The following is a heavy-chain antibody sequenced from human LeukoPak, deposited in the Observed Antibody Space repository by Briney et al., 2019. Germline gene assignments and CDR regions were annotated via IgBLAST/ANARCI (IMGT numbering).Heavy chain of an antibody. J-gene: IGHJ5*02. Sequence: GLEWIGYIYYSGSTNYNPSLKSRVTISVDTSKNQFSLKLSSVTAADTAVYYCARLLRWLDPWGQGTLVTVSS. D-gene: IGHD3-16*01. CDR3: ARLLRWLDP. V-gene: IGHV4-59*08. CDR2: IYYSGST.